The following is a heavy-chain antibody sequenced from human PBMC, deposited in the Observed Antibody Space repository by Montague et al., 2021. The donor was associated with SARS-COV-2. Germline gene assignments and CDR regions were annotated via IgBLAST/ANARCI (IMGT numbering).Heavy chain of an antibody. CDR2: IRGKANYYTT. V-gene: IGHV3-72*01. CDR3: TRRGGDRNSQFED. Sequence: SLSLSCAASGFVFSGYSMDWVRQAPGKGLEWIGRIRGKANYYTTEYAASVNGRFTVSRDDSENSLYLRMNALKTEDTAVYYCTRRGGDRNSQFEDWGQGTLVTVSS. CDR1: GFVFSGYS. J-gene: IGHJ4*02. D-gene: IGHD3-16*01.